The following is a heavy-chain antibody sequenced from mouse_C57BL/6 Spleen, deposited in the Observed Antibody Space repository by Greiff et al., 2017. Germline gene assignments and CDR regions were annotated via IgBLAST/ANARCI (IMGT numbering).Heavy chain of an antibody. J-gene: IGHJ2*01. CDR1: GFTFSSYA. CDR3: TREDSYYYGSSPCDY. Sequence: EVQLVESGEGLVKPGGSLKLSCAASGFTFSSYAMSWVRQTPEKRLEWVAYISSGGDYIYYADTVKGRFTISRDNARNTLYLQMSSLKSEDTAMYYCTREDSYYYGSSPCDYWGQGTTLTVSS. V-gene: IGHV5-9-1*02. D-gene: IGHD1-1*01. CDR2: ISSGGDYI.